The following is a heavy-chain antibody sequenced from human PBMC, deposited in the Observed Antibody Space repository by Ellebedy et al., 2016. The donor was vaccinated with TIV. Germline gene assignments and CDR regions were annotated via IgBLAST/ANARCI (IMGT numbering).Heavy chain of an antibody. D-gene: IGHD3-9*01. J-gene: IGHJ3*02. CDR1: GYTFTSYG. CDR2: ISAYNGNT. V-gene: IGHV1-18*01. Sequence: AASVKVSCKASGYTFTSYGISWVRQAPGQGLEWMGWISAYNGNTNYAQKLQGRVTMTTDTSTSTAYMELRSLRSDDTAVYYCASSLIYDILTGYPGAYAFDIWGQGTMVTVSS. CDR3: ASSLIYDILTGYPGAYAFDI.